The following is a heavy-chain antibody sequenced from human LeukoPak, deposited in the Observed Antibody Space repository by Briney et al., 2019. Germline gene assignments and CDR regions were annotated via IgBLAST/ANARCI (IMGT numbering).Heavy chain of an antibody. D-gene: IGHD2-21*02. CDR1: GFAFNTYV. Sequence: PGGSLRLSCAASGFAFNTYVMSWVRQAPGKGLEWVSVISGSGDSIFYADSVKGRFTISRDNSRSTLYLQMNSLRVEDTAVYYCTKLGLLAYCGGDCRGMDVWGQGTTVTVSS. V-gene: IGHV3-23*01. CDR3: TKLGLLAYCGGDCRGMDV. CDR2: ISGSGDSI. J-gene: IGHJ6*02.